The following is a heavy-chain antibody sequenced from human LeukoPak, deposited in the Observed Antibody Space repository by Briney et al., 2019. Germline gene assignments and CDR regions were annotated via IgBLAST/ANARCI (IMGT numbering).Heavy chain of an antibody. CDR1: GGSISSSNW. J-gene: IGHJ6*02. V-gene: IGHV4-4*02. CDR2: IYYSGST. CDR3: ARDSVAAIGTGYYYYGMDV. Sequence: SETLSLTCAVSGGSISSSNWWSWVRQPPGKGLEWIGYIYYSGSTYYNPSLKSRVTISVDTSKNQFSLKLSSVTAADTAVYYCARDSVAAIGTGYYYYGMDVWGQGTTVTVSS. D-gene: IGHD1-1*01.